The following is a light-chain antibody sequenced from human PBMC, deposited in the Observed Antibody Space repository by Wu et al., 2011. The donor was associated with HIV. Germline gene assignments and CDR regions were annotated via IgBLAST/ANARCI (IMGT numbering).Light chain of an antibody. Sequence: EIVLTQSPGTLSLSPGERATLSCRASQSVSSSYLAWYQQKPGQTPRLLIYDASTRATGIPGRFSGSGSGTAFTLTISSLQSEDLTVYYCQQYRDWSWTFGTGTEGG. J-gene: IGKJ1*01. CDR3: QQYRDWSWT. CDR1: QSVSSSY. V-gene: IGKV3-20*01. CDR2: DAS.